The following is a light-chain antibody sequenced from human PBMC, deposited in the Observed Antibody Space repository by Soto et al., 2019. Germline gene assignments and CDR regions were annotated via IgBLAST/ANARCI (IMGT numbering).Light chain of an antibody. CDR3: QQANRFPRT. CDR1: QGVHAW. CDR2: EAS. J-gene: IGKJ4*01. V-gene: IGKV1-12*01. Sequence: DTQMTQSPSSVSASVGDRVTITCRACQGVHAWLAWYQKKPGKAHELLIYEASTLHRGVPSRFSGSGSGTDFTLTISSLQPEDFAPYYCQQANRFPRTFGGGTKVEVQ.